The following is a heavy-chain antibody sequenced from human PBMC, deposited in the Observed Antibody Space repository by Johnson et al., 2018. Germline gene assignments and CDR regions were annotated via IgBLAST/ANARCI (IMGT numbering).Heavy chain of an antibody. V-gene: IGHV3-23*04. CDR1: GLNFRSYA. CDR3: PKTPVRFYYYYSMDV. J-gene: IGHJ6*03. CDR2: ISYSGDST. Sequence: VQLVESGGGLVQPGGSLRLSCVASGLNFRSYAMSWVRQAPGKGLEWVSSISYSGDSTYYADSVKGRYIIARDKSKNPDILYLHMNSMRAEDPAVYYCPKTPVRFYYYYSMDVWGKGTAVTVSS.